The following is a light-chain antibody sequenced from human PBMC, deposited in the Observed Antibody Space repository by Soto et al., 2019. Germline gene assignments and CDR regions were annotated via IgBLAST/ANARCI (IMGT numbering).Light chain of an antibody. CDR1: QSISNY. CDR3: QQSYSTPRT. Sequence: IQMTQSPSSLSAFVGDRVTITCRASQSISNYLNWYQQKPGKAPKLLMFAASSLQSGVPSRFSGGGSGTDFTLTIRSLQPEDFATYYCQQSYSTPRTFGQGTKVEIK. J-gene: IGKJ1*01. CDR2: AAS. V-gene: IGKV1-39*01.